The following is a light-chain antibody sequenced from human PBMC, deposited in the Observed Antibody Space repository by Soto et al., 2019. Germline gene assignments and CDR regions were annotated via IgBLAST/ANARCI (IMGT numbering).Light chain of an antibody. V-gene: IGLV1-44*01. Sequence: QSVLTQPPSASGTPGQRVPISWSGSSSNIGSKTVNWYQQLPGTAPRLLIHSDNQRPSGVPDRFSGSRSGTSASLAISGLHSEDEADYYCASGDDSLNGWVFGGGTKLTVL. J-gene: IGLJ3*02. CDR1: SSNIGSKT. CDR3: ASGDDSLNGWV. CDR2: SDN.